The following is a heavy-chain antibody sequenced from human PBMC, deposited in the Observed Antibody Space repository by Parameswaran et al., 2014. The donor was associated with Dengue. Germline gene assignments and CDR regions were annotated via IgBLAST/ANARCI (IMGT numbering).Heavy chain of an antibody. Sequence: WIRQPPGKGLEWVSSISSSSSYIYYADSAKGRFTISRDNAKNSLYLQMNSLRAEDTAVYYCATELERSAKYYYYYGMDVWGQGTTVTVSS. CDR2: ISSSSSYI. J-gene: IGHJ6*02. D-gene: IGHD1-1*01. V-gene: IGHV3-21*01. CDR3: ATELERSAKYYYYYGMDV.